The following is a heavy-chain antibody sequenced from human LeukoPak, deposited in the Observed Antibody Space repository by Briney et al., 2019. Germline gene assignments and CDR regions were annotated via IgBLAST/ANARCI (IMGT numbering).Heavy chain of an antibody. CDR1: GGSISSYY. CDR2: IYYSGST. CDR3: ARHDYFDY. J-gene: IGHJ4*02. V-gene: IGHV4-59*01. Sequence: SETLSLTCTGSGGSISSYYWSWIRQPPGKGLEWIGYIYYSGSTNYNPSLKSRVTISVDTSKNQFSLKLSSVTAADTAVYYCARHDYFDYWGQGTLVTVSS.